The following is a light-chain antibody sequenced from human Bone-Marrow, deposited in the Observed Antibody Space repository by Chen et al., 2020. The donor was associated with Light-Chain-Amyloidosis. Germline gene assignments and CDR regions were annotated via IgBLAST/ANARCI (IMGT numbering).Light chain of an antibody. CDR3: QSADSSGPYEGS. CDR2: RDT. Sequence: SYELTQPPSVSVSPGQTARITCSGDDLPTKYAYWYQQKPGQAPVLVIHRDTERPSGISERFSGSSSGTTATLTISGGQAEDEADAHCQSADSSGPYEGSFGGGTKLTVL. CDR1: DLPTKY. J-gene: IGLJ2*01. V-gene: IGLV3-25*03.